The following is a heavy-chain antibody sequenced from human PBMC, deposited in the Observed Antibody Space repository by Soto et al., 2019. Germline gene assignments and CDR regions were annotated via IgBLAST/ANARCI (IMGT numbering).Heavy chain of an antibody. CDR1: GFTFSSYW. J-gene: IGHJ4*02. D-gene: IGHD3-16*01. CDR3: ARVPTGRYGVWNY. CDR2: INPDGTTT. V-gene: IGHV3-74*01. Sequence: EVQLVESGGGLVQPGGSLRLSCAASGFTFSSYWMHWVRQAPGKGLVWVSRINPDGTTTTYADSVKGRFTIPRDNAKNTLYLQMNSLRGDDTAVYYCARVPTGRYGVWNYWGQGTLVTVSS.